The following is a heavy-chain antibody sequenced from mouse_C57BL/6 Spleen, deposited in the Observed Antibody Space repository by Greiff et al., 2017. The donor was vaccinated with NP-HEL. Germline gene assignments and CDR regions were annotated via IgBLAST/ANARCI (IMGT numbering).Heavy chain of an antibody. J-gene: IGHJ3*01. Sequence: EVKLMESGPGLVKPSQSLSLTCSVTGYSITSGYYWNWIRQFPGNKLEWMGYISYDGSNNYNPSLKNRISITRDTSKNQFFLKLNSVTTEDTATYYCARVGDYDGGAWFAYWGQGTLVTVSA. CDR2: ISYDGSN. V-gene: IGHV3-6*01. D-gene: IGHD2-4*01. CDR1: GYSITSGYY. CDR3: ARVGDYDGGAWFAY.